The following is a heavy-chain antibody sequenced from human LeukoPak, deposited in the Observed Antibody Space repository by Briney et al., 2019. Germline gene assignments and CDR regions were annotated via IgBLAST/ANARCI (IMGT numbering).Heavy chain of an antibody. V-gene: IGHV3-21*01. Sequence: GGSLRLSCAASGFTFSSYSMNWVRQAPGKGLEWVSSISSSSSYIYYADSVKGRFTISRDNTKNSLYLQMNSLRAEDTAVYYCARILPSVGAIDYWGQGTLVTVSS. CDR1: GFTFSSYS. CDR2: ISSSSSYI. CDR3: ARILPSVGAIDY. J-gene: IGHJ4*02. D-gene: IGHD1-26*01.